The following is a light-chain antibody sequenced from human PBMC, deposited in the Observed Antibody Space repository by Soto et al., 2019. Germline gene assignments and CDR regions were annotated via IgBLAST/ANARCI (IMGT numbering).Light chain of an antibody. Sequence: QSALTQPASMSGSPGQSITISCTGTSSDDGRYYPVSWFQQHPGKAPKLIIYEVNKRPSGVSDRFSGSKSGNTASLTISGLQAADEAEYYCCSYAGDTTFFVFGTGTKVTVL. CDR2: EVN. V-gene: IGLV2-23*02. CDR3: CSYAGDTTFFV. J-gene: IGLJ1*01. CDR1: SSDDGRYYP.